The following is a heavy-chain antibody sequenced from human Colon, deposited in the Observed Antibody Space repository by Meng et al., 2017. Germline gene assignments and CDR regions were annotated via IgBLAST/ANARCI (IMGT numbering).Heavy chain of an antibody. CDR3: ARGEGYYDSSGLNWFDP. CDR2: IYHSGST. CDR1: GYSISSGYY. J-gene: IGHJ5*02. Sequence: GSLRLSCAVSGYSISSGYYWGWIRQPPGKGLECIGSIYHSGSTYYNPSLKSRVTISVDTSKNQFSLKLSSVTAADTAVYYCARGEGYYDSSGLNWFDPWGQGTLVTVSS. V-gene: IGHV4-38-2*01. D-gene: IGHD3-22*01.